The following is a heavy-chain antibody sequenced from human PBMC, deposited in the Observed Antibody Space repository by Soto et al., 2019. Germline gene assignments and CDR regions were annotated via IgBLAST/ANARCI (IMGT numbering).Heavy chain of an antibody. Sequence: QVQLVQSVAEVKNPGSSVKVSCKASGGTFSSYTISWVRQAPGQGLEWMGRIIPILGIANYAQKFQVRVTITADKSTSTAYMERGSLRSEATAVYYCARDWVAIVATGEGPAVDPWGQGTLVTVSS. D-gene: IGHD5-12*01. J-gene: IGHJ5*02. CDR3: ARDWVAIVATGEGPAVDP. CDR2: IIPILGIA. CDR1: GGTFSSYT. V-gene: IGHV1-69*08.